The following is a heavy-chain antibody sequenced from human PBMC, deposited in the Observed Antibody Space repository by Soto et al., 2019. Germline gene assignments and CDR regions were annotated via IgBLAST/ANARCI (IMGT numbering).Heavy chain of an antibody. CDR1: GGSVSGVDYF. J-gene: IGHJ5*02. Sequence: PSETLSLTCTVSGGSVSGVDYFWSWIRQSPGKGLEWIGYIYYTGITHLNPSLKSRLTISVDTSKNQFSLKLSSVTAADTAVYYCARDNYYDSSGYLNWFDPWGQGTLVTVSS. D-gene: IGHD3-22*01. V-gene: IGHV4-30-4*02. CDR3: ARDNYYDSSGYLNWFDP. CDR2: IYYTGIT.